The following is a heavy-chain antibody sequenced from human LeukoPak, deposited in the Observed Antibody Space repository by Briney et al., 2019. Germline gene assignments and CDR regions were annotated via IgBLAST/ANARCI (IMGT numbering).Heavy chain of an antibody. CDR3: TRPGYNYPTSGNY. Sequence: GGSLRLSCAASGFTFSGSALHWVRQASGKGLEGCGRIRSKANNYATTYAASVRDRFTISRDGSKNTAYRQMHRLKTEDTPVYYCTRPGYNYPTSGNYWGQGTLVSVSS. V-gene: IGHV3-73*01. D-gene: IGHD3-22*01. CDR1: GFTFSGSA. J-gene: IGHJ4*02. CDR2: IRSKANNYAT.